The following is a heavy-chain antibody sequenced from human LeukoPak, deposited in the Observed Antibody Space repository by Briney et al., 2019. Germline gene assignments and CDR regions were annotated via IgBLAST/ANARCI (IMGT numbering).Heavy chain of an antibody. V-gene: IGHV3-23*01. Sequence: GGYLRLSCAASGFTVSSNYMSWIRQAPGKGLEWVSVVSGSGGDTYYADSVKGRFTISRDNSKNTLYLQMNSLRAEDTAVYHCAKSDYYDSSGHPSSFEYWGQGTLVTVSS. CDR1: GFTVSSNY. J-gene: IGHJ4*02. CDR3: AKSDYYDSSGHPSSFEY. CDR2: VSGSGGDT. D-gene: IGHD3-22*01.